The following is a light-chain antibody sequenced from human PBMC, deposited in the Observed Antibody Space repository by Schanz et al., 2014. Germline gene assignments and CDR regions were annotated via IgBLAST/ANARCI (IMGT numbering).Light chain of an antibody. J-gene: IGKJ1*01. Sequence: EVVMTQSPATLSVSPGARATLSCRASQSVTSNLAWYQQKPGQSPRLLIYDASNRATGIPARFSGSGSGTDFTLTISSLEPEDFAVYYCQQYNNWPSWTFGQGTKVEIK. CDR1: QSVTSN. CDR2: DAS. CDR3: QQYNNWPSWT. V-gene: IGKV3D-15*01.